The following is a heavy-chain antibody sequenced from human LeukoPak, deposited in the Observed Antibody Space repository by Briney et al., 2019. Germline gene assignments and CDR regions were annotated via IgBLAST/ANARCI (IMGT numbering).Heavy chain of an antibody. CDR2: IYHSGST. J-gene: IGHJ4*02. CDR3: ARVWGDQSSFDY. V-gene: IGHV4-38-2*01. CDR1: RYSISSGYY. Sequence: PSETLSLTCAVSRYSISSGYYWGWIRQPPGKALEWIGSIYHSGSTYYNPSLKSRVTISVDTSKNQFSLKLNYVTVADTAVYYCARVWGDQSSFDYWGQGTLVTVSS. D-gene: IGHD3-16*01.